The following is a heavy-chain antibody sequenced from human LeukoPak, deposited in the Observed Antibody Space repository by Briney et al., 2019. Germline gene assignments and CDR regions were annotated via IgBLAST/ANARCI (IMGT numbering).Heavy chain of an antibody. J-gene: IGHJ5*02. CDR3: ARDHYDILTGALGDWFDP. CDR2: INHSGST. CDR1: GGSFSGYY. D-gene: IGHD3-9*01. V-gene: IGHV4-34*01. Sequence: SETLSLTCAVYGGSFSGYYWSWIRQPPGKGLEWIGEINHSGSTNYNPSLKSRVTISVDTSKNQFSLKLSSVTAADTAVYYCARDHYDILTGALGDWFDPWGQGTLVTVSS.